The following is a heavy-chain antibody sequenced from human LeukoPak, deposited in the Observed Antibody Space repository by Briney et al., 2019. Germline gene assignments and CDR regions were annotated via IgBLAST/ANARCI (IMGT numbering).Heavy chain of an antibody. D-gene: IGHD3-22*01. CDR3: ARDKASGYTLD. J-gene: IGHJ4*02. V-gene: IGHV4-59*01. CDR2: IYYSGST. Sequence: SETLSLTCTVSGGSISSYYWSWIRQPPGKGLEWIGYIYYSGSTNYNPSLKSRVTISVDTSKNQFSLKLSSVTAADTAVYYCARDKASGYTLDWGQGTLVTVSS. CDR1: GGSISSYY.